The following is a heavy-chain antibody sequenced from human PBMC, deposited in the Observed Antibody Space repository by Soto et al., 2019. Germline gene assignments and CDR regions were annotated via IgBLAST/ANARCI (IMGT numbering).Heavy chain of an antibody. D-gene: IGHD2-15*01. CDR3: ARSSPGYCSGGSCYYYYYMDV. CDR2: INPNSGGT. V-gene: IGHV1-2*04. CDR1: GYTFTGYY. J-gene: IGHJ6*03. Sequence: ASVKVSCKASGYTFTGYYMHWVRQAPGQGLEWMGWINPNSGGTNYAQKFQGWVTMTRDTSISTAYMELSRLRSDDTAVYYCARSSPGYCSGGSCYYYYYMDVWGKGTTVTVSS.